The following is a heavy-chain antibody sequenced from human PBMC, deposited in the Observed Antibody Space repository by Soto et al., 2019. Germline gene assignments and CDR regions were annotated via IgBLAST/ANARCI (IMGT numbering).Heavy chain of an antibody. V-gene: IGHV1-46*01. CDR2: SNPSGDNT. J-gene: IGHJ4*02. CDR1: GYTFTTYY. CDR3: AREGFPSGSRSYHSFDY. Sequence: QVQLVQSGAEVKMPGASVKVSCKTSGYTFTTYYIHWVRQAPGQGLEWMGLSNPSGDNTYYAQNFQGRVTMTGDTSTSTVYMELSSLKSEDTAVYFCAREGFPSGSRSYHSFDYWGQGTLVTVSS. D-gene: IGHD3-10*01.